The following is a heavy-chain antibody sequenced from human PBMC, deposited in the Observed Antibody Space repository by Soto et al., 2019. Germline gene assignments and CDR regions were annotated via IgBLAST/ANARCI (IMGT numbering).Heavy chain of an antibody. D-gene: IGHD5-18*01. J-gene: IGHJ6*02. CDR3: ARASDTVMVTYYYYGMDV. CDR1: GYTFTSYG. CDR2: ISAYSGNT. V-gene: IGHV1-18*01. Sequence: ASVKVSCKASGYTFTSYGISWVRQAPGQGLEWMGWISAYSGNTNYAQKLQGRVTMTTDTSTSTAYMELRSLRSDDTAVYYCARASDTVMVTYYYYGMDVWCQGTTVTVSS.